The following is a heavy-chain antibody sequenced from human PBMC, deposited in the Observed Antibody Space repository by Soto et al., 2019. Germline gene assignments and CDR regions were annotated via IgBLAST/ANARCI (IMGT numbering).Heavy chain of an antibody. Sequence: QVQLVQSGAEVKKPGASVKVSCKASGYTFTSYDINWVRQATGQGLEWMGWMNPNSGNTGYAQKFQGRVTMTRNTSISTAHMDLSRPRSEDTAVYYCARVGEFHAPHGGLDYYYGMDVWGQGPTVTVSS. CDR3: ARVGEFHAPHGGLDYYYGMDV. CDR2: MNPNSGNT. D-gene: IGHD2-2*01. CDR1: GYTFTSYD. V-gene: IGHV1-8*01. J-gene: IGHJ6*02.